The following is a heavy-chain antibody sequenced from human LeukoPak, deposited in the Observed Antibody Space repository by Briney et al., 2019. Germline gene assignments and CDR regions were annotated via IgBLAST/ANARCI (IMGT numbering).Heavy chain of an antibody. V-gene: IGHV3-74*01. CDR2: IDTDGSST. J-gene: IGHJ3*02. Sequence: GGSLRLSCAASGFTFSSYWMNWVRQAPGKGLVWVSRIDTDGSSTTYADSVKGRFTISRDNAKNTLYLQMNSLRAEDTAVYYCARWFTIFGVVNDGFDIWGQGTKVTVSS. D-gene: IGHD3-3*01. CDR1: GFTFSSYW. CDR3: ARWFTIFGVVNDGFDI.